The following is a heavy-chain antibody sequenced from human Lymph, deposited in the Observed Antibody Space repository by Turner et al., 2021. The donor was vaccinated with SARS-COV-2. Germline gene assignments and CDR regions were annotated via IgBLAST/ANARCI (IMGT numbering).Heavy chain of an antibody. Sequence: QLQLQESGAGMVKPSETLSLTCTVSGGSISSYYWSWIRQPPGKELEWIGHIYYSGSTNYTPSPKCRVTISVDTSKTQFSLRLSSVTAADTAVYYCARGFDYWGQGTLVTVSS. J-gene: IGHJ4*02. CDR2: IYYSGST. CDR1: GGSISSYY. V-gene: IGHV4-59*08. CDR3: ARGFDY.